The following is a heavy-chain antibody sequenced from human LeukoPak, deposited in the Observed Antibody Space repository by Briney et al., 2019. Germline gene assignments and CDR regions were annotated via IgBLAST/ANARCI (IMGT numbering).Heavy chain of an antibody. CDR3: SRMTYCSGGSCSFDD. V-gene: IGHV3-49*03. CDR1: GFTFGDYA. CDR2: ITSKAYGGTR. Sequence: GGSLRLSCTGTGFTFGDYAMSWFRQAPGKGPEWVGFITSKAYGGTREYAASVKGRLTISRDDSKSIAYLQMNSLKTEDTAVYYCSRMTYCSGGSCSFDDWGQGTLVTVSS. J-gene: IGHJ4*02. D-gene: IGHD2-15*01.